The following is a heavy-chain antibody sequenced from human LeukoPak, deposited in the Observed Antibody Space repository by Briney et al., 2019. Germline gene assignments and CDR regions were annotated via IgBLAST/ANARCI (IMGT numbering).Heavy chain of an antibody. CDR3: ARAPSEVGGYYPEYFRH. D-gene: IGHD3-22*01. V-gene: IGHV3-74*01. J-gene: IGHJ1*01. CDR1: GFTFSRYW. CDR2: IKRDGKT. Sequence: PGGSLRFSCEASGFTFSRYWMHGVRQAPGEGLVWVSRIKRDGKTNYSDSVKGGFTISRDNAKNTVSLQMDSLRAEDTGVYYCARAPSEVGGYYPEYFRHWGQGTLVTVSS.